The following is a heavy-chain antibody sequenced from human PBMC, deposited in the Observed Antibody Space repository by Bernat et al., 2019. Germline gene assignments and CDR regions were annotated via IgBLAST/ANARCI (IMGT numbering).Heavy chain of an antibody. Sequence: QVQLQQWGAGLLKPSETLSLTCAVYGGSFSGYYWSWIRQPPGKGLEWIGEINHSGSTNYNPSLKSRVTISVDTSKNQLSLKLSSVTAADTAVYYCARGRPYYYDSSGYYSYFDYWGQGTLVTVSS. D-gene: IGHD3-22*01. J-gene: IGHJ4*02. CDR2: INHSGST. V-gene: IGHV4-34*01. CDR3: ARGRPYYYDSSGYYSYFDY. CDR1: GGSFSGYY.